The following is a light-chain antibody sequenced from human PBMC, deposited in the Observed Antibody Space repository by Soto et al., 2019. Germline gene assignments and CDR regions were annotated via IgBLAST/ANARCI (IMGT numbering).Light chain of an antibody. V-gene: IGLV1-40*01. CDR2: GNT. Sequence: QSVLTQPPSVSGAPGQRVTISCTGSSSNIGAGYDVHWYQQLPGTAPKLLVSGNTNRPSGVPDRFSGSKSDTSASLAITGLQAEDEADYYFQSYDSSLSYWVFGGGTKLTVL. CDR3: QSYDSSLSYWV. J-gene: IGLJ3*02. CDR1: SSNIGAGYD.